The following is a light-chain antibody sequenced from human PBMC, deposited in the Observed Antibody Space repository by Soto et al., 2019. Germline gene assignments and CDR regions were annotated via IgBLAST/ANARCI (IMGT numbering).Light chain of an antibody. J-gene: IGKJ1*01. Sequence: DIQMTQSPSSLSASVGDRVTITCRASQGISSWLAWYQQTPEKAPKSLIYAASSLQSGVPSRFSGSGSGTEFTLTISSLQSEDFAVYDCQEYSKWPSRTFGQGTKVDIK. CDR2: AAS. CDR1: QGISSW. CDR3: QEYSKWPSRT. V-gene: IGKV1D-16*01.